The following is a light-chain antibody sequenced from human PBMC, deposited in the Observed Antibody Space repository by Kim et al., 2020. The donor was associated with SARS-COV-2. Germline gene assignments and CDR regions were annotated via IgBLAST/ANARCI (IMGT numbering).Light chain of an antibody. CDR2: QDS. CDR3: QAWDGSTLWV. V-gene: IGLV3-1*01. CDR1: KLGDKY. Sequence: SYELTQPPSVSVSPGQTASITCSGDKLGDKYACWYQQKPGQSPVLVIYQDSKRPSGIPERFSGSNSGNTATLTISGTQAMDEADYYCQAWDGSTLWVFGGGTKLDGL. J-gene: IGLJ3*02.